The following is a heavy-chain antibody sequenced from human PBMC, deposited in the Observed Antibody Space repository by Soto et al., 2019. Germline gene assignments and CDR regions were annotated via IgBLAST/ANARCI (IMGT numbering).Heavy chain of an antibody. V-gene: IGHV1-8*01. CDR1: GYTFTSYD. CDR3: ARWSINYYDSSGYYPHTDY. Sequence: GASVKVSCKASGYTFTSYDINWVRQATGQGLEWMGWMNPNSGNTGYAQKFQGRVTMTRNTSISTAYMELGSLRSEDTAVYYCARWSINYYDSSGYYPHTDYWGQGTLVTVSS. J-gene: IGHJ4*02. D-gene: IGHD3-22*01. CDR2: MNPNSGNT.